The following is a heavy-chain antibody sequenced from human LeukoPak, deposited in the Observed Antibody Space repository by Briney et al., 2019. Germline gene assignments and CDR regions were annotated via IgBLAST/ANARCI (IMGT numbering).Heavy chain of an antibody. J-gene: IGHJ4*02. CDR3: ASSMGPLTEY. CDR2: INSGGSGT. CDR1: GFTFSGYA. Sequence: GGSLRLSCAASGFTFSGYAMNWVRQAPGKGLVWVSRINSGGSGTSYADSVEGRFTISRDNAKNTLYLQMNSLRAEDTAVYYCASSMGPLTEYWGQGTQVTVSS. V-gene: IGHV3-74*01. D-gene: IGHD3-16*01.